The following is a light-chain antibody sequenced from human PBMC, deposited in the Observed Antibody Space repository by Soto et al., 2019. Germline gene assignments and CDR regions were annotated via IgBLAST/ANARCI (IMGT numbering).Light chain of an antibody. Sequence: QSVLTQPPSVSAAPGQKVTISCSGSSSNIGNNYVSWFQQLPGAAPRLLIYDDYNRPSGIPDRCSGSKSGTSATLGITGLQAGDEADYYCATWESSLSAVVFGGGTQLTVL. CDR3: ATWESSLSAVV. V-gene: IGLV1-51*01. CDR2: DDY. CDR1: SSNIGNNY. J-gene: IGLJ2*01.